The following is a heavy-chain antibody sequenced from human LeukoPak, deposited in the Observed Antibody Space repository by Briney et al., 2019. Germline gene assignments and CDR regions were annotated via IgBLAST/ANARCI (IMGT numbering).Heavy chain of an antibody. CDR2: INPSGGST. J-gene: IGHJ4*02. V-gene: IGHV1-46*01. CDR3: ARGGDYDSSGYSNFDY. CDR1: GYTSTSYY. Sequence: ASVKVSCKASGYTSTSYYMHWVRQAPGQGLEWMGIINPSGGSTSYAQKFQGRVTMTRDTSTSTVYMELSSLRSEDTAVYYCARGGDYDSSGYSNFDYWGQGTLVTVSS. D-gene: IGHD3-22*01.